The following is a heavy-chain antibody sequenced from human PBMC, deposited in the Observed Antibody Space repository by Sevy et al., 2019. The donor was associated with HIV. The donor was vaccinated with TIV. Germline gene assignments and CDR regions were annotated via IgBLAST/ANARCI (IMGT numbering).Heavy chain of an antibody. V-gene: IGHV3-48*01. CDR2: ISRSSRTI. J-gene: IGHJ4*02. Sequence: GGSLRLSCAASGFTFRTYSMNWVRRAPGKGLEWLSCISRSSRTIYYADSVEGRFTISRDNAKDSLYLQINSLRAEDTAVYYCARAYSGGWPQGAWTDYWGQGTLVTVSS. D-gene: IGHD6-19*01. CDR3: ARAYSGGWPQGAWTDY. CDR1: GFTFRTYS.